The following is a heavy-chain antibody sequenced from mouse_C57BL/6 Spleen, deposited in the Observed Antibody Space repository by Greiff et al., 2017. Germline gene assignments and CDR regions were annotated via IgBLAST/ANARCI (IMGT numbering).Heavy chain of an antibody. D-gene: IGHD1-1*01. CDR1: GYAFTNYL. Sequence: QVQLQQSGAELVRPGTSVRVSCKASGYAFTNYLIEWVKQRPGQGLEWIGVINPGSGGTNYNENFKGKATLTADKSSSTAYMQLSSLTSEDSAVYFCARQYYGSSYAMDDWGKGTSVTVSS. CDR2: INPGSGGT. J-gene: IGHJ4*01. CDR3: ARQYYGSSYAMDD. V-gene: IGHV1-54*01.